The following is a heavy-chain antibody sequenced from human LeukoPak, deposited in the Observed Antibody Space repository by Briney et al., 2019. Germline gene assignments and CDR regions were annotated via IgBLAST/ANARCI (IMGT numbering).Heavy chain of an antibody. CDR1: GGSFSGYY. J-gene: IGHJ4*02. D-gene: IGHD5-12*01. Sequence: PSETLSLTCAVYGGSFSGYYWSWIRQPPGKGLEWIGEINHSGSTNYNPSLKCRVTISVDTSKNQFSLKLSSVTAADTAVYYCARLVAYSGYGPPGYWGQGTLVTVSS. CDR3: ARLVAYSGYGPPGY. V-gene: IGHV4-34*01. CDR2: INHSGST.